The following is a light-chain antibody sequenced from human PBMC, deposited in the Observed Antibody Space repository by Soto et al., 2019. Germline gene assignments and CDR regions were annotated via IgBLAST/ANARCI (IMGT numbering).Light chain of an antibody. Sequence: DIQMTQSPSTLSASVGDRVTITCRASQSISSWLAWYQQKPGKAPKLLIYKASSLESGVPSRFSGSGSGTEITLTISSLQPDDFATYYRQQYNSYPYTFGQGTKLEIK. CDR1: QSISSW. CDR2: KAS. V-gene: IGKV1-5*03. J-gene: IGKJ2*01. CDR3: QQYNSYPYT.